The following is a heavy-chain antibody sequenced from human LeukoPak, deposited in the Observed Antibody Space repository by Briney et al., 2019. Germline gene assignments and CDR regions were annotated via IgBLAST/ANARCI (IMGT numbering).Heavy chain of an antibody. V-gene: IGHV3-21*01. J-gene: IGHJ4*02. D-gene: IGHD3-22*01. CDR3: AREGSSYYDSSGSPFDY. CDR1: GFTFSNHG. Sequence: GGSLRLSCAASGFTFSNHGMNWVRQAPGKGLEWVSSISSSSSYIYYADSVKGRFTISRDNAKNSLYLQMNSLRAEDTAVYYCAREGSSYYDSSGSPFDYWGQGTLVTVSS. CDR2: ISSSSSYI.